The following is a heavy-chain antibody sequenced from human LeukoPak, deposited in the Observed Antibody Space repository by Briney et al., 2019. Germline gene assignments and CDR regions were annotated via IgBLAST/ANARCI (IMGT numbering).Heavy chain of an antibody. J-gene: IGHJ6*02. CDR3: ARVVYSHYWPEGMDV. Sequence: SETLSLTCTVPGDSISSYYWSWIRQPPGKGLEWIGYIYNSETTNYNPSLESRVTISEDTSKNQFSLMLTAVTAADTAVYYCARVVYSHYWPEGMDVWGQGTTVTVSS. D-gene: IGHD4-11*01. CDR2: IYNSETT. CDR1: GDSISSYY. V-gene: IGHV4-59*01.